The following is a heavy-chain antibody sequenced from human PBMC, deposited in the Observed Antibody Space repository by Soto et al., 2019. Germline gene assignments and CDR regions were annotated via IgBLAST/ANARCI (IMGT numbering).Heavy chain of an antibody. CDR3: AVHRATPGVALSNWFGP. CDR1: GDSVSSNLAS. V-gene: IGHV6-1*01. D-gene: IGHD3-10*01. J-gene: IGHJ5*02. CDR2: TYIHSRGST. Sequence: SQTLSLTCVISGDSVSSNLASWSWIRQSPSRGLEWLGRTYIHSRGSTSYNPSFQSRLSMSLDSSKNHFTLTLTSVTAADTAVYYCAVHRATPGVALSNWFGPWGQGSLVTVSS.